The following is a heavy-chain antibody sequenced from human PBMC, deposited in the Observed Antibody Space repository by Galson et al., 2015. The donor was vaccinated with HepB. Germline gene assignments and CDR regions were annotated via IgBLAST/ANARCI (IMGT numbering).Heavy chain of an antibody. J-gene: IGHJ4*02. D-gene: IGHD6-13*01. CDR2: ISSNGGST. V-gene: IGHV3-64D*06. CDR3: TAAAGSEYY. Sequence: SLRLSCAASGFTFSSYGMHWVRQAPGKGLEYVSAISSNGGSTYYADSVKGRFTISRDNSKNTLYLQMSSLRAEDTAVYYATAAAGSEYYWGQGTLVTVSS. CDR1: GFTFSSYG.